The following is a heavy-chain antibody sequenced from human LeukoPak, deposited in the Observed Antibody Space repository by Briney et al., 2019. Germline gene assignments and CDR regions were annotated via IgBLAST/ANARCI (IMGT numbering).Heavy chain of an antibody. Sequence: SETLSLTCAVYGGSFSGYYWSWIRQPPGKGLEWIGEINHSGSTNYNPSLRSRVTISVDTSKNQFSLKLSSVTAADTAVYYCASLYCSGGSCYPRYWGQGTLVAVSS. J-gene: IGHJ4*02. CDR2: INHSGST. CDR3: ASLYCSGGSCYPRY. CDR1: GGSFSGYY. D-gene: IGHD2-15*01. V-gene: IGHV4-34*01.